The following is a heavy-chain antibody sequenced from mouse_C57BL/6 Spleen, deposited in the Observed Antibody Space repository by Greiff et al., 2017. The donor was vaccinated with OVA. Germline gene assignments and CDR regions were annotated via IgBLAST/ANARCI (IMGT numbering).Heavy chain of an antibody. J-gene: IGHJ1*03. CDR1: GYTFTDYE. V-gene: IGHV1-15*01. CDR2: IDPETGGT. Sequence: QVTLKVSGAELVRHGASVTLSCKASGYTFTDYEMHWVKQTPVHGLEWIGAIDPETGGTAYNQKFKGKAILTADKSSSTAYMELRSLTSEDSAVYYCTRVRGYDGGAWYFDVWGTGTTVTVSS. D-gene: IGHD2-2*01. CDR3: TRVRGYDGGAWYFDV.